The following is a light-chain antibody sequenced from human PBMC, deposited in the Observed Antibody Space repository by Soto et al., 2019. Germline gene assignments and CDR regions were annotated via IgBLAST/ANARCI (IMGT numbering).Light chain of an antibody. CDR1: QSISSW. Sequence: DIHMTQSPSTLSASVGDRVTITCRASQSISSWLAWYQQKPGKAPKLLIYKASSLESGVPSRFSGSGSGTEFTLTISSLQPEDFATYYCLQDYNYPRTFGQGTKVDIK. CDR3: LQDYNYPRT. CDR2: KAS. J-gene: IGKJ1*01. V-gene: IGKV1-5*03.